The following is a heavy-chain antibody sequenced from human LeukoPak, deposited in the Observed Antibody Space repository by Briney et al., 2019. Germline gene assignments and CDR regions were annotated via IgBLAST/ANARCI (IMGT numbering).Heavy chain of an antibody. CDR1: GFTFSRYS. V-gene: IGHV3-23*01. Sequence: GGSLRLSCAASGFTFSRYSMNWVRQAPGKGLEWVSAISGSGGSTYYADSVKGRFTISRDNSKNTLYLQMNSLRAEDTAVYYCAKDDYGDYGSGYWGQGTLVTVSS. J-gene: IGHJ4*02. CDR2: ISGSGGST. D-gene: IGHD4-17*01. CDR3: AKDDYGDYGSGY.